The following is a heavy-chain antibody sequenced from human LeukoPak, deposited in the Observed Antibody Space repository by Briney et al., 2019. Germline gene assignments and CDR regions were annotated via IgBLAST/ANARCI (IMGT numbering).Heavy chain of an antibody. CDR3: ARGFASGWYSRYDP. J-gene: IGHJ5*02. CDR2: VYHTGST. CDR1: GDPFSRGSYY. V-gene: IGHV4-61*01. D-gene: IGHD6-19*01. Sequence: SETLSLTCTVSGDPFSRGSYYWSWIRQPPGKELEWIGYVYHTGSTNYNPSLKSRVTISVDTSKNEFSLKMTSVTAADTAVYYCARGFASGWYSRYDPWGQGTLVTVSS.